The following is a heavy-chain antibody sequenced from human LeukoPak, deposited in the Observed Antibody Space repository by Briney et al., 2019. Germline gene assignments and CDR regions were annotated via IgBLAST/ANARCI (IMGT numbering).Heavy chain of an antibody. CDR3: ARDRGRYYMDV. D-gene: IGHD6-25*01. V-gene: IGHV3-7*01. CDR2: IKKDGSEK. CDR1: GFTFSGSA. Sequence: GGSLKLSCAASGFTFSGSAVHWVRQAPGKGLEWVANIKKDGSEKYYVDSVKGRFTISRDNAKNSLYLQMNSLRAGDTAVYCCARDRGRYYMDVWGKGTTVTISS. J-gene: IGHJ6*03.